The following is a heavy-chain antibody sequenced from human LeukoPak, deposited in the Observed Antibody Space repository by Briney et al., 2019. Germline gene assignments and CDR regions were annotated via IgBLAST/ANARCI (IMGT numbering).Heavy chain of an antibody. Sequence: PGGSLRLSCAASGFTFSSYAMHWVRQAPGKGLEWVAVISYDGSNKYYADSVKGRFTISRDNSKNTLYLQMNSLRAEDTAVYYCARLILTGYYFDYWGQGTLVTVSS. J-gene: IGHJ4*02. CDR1: GFTFSSYA. D-gene: IGHD3-9*01. V-gene: IGHV3-30-3*01. CDR2: ISYDGSNK. CDR3: ARLILTGYYFDY.